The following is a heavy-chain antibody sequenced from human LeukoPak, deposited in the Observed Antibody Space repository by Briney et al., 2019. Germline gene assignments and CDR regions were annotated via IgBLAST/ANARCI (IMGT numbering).Heavy chain of an antibody. V-gene: IGHV4-59*12. CDR1: SDSISSYY. J-gene: IGHJ5*02. CDR2: IYYSGST. D-gene: IGHD2-2*01. CDR3: ARDVTVVVPAAIVRWFDP. Sequence: PSETPSLTCTVSSDSISSYYWSWIRQPPGKGLEWIGYIYYSGSTYYNPSLKSRVTISVDTSKNQFSLKLSSVTAADTAVYYCARDVTVVVPAAIVRWFDPWGQGTLVTVSS.